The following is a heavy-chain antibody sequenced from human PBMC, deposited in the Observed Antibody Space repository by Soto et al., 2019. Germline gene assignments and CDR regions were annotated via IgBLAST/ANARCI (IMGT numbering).Heavy chain of an antibody. D-gene: IGHD5-12*01. J-gene: IGHJ6*02. CDR1: GFTFSSYS. CDR3: ARDLYSGYDPYYYYYYGMDV. V-gene: IGHV3-21*01. CDR2: ISSSSSYI. Sequence: VSLRLSCAASGFTFSSYSMNWVRQAPGKGLEWVSSISSSSSYIYYADSVKGRFTISRDNAKNSLYLQMNSLRAEDTAVYYCARDLYSGYDPYYYYYYGMDVWGQGTTVTVS.